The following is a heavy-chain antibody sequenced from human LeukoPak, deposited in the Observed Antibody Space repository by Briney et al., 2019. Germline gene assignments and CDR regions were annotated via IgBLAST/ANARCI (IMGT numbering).Heavy chain of an antibody. CDR1: GFTFSSYW. Sequence: GGSLRLSCAASGFTFSSYWMYWVRQAPGKGLVWVSRINGDGSAINYADSVKGRFTISRDNAKNTVYLQMNSLRPEDTAVYYCARGPPHRTSMIEEIVDGFDIWGQGTMVTVSS. CDR3: ARGPPHRTSMIEEIVDGFDI. D-gene: IGHD3-22*01. V-gene: IGHV3-74*01. J-gene: IGHJ3*02. CDR2: INGDGSAI.